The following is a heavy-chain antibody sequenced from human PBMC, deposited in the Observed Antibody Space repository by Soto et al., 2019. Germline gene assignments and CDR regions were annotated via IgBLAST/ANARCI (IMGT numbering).Heavy chain of an antibody. D-gene: IGHD3-22*01. J-gene: IGHJ4*02. CDR1: GFTFSSYS. Sequence: EVQRVESGGGLVQPGGSLRLSCAASGFTFSSYSMNWVRQAPGKGLEWVSYISSSSSTIYYADSVKGRFTISRDNAKNSPFLQITRLRVQVTAVQYCVRERDVDICGYYYGIDYWGQGTLVTVSS. CDR3: VRERDVDICGYYYGIDY. V-gene: IGHV3-48*01. CDR2: ISSSSSTI.